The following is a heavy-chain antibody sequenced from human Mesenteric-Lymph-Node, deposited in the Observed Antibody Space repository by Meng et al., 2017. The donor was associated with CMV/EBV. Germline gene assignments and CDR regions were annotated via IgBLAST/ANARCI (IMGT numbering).Heavy chain of an antibody. J-gene: IGHJ4*02. Sequence: EGHLVESGGRLVQPGGSLRLSWAASGFNVRDKYMSWVRQAPGKGLEWVCIIYRGDNTYYIDSVKDRFTVSRDNSKNTMYLQMNSLRVEDTAVYYCTGDSVSNPNLDYWGQGTLVTVSS. CDR3: TGDSVSNPNLDY. CDR1: GFNVRDKY. CDR2: IYRGDNT. V-gene: IGHV3-66*01. D-gene: IGHD3-10*01.